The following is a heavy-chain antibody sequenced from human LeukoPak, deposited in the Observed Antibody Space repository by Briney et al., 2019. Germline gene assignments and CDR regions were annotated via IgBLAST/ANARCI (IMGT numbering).Heavy chain of an antibody. CDR1: VFTFSIYA. CDR2: ISSNGGST. CDR3: ARRNCSSTSCYGDY. Sequence: GGSLRLSCAPSVFTFSIYAMHCVRPALGGGVEYVSGISSNGGSTYYENSVKGRFTISRDNSKNTLYLQVGSLRAEDMAVYYCARRNCSSTSCYGDYWGQGTLVTVSS. D-gene: IGHD2-2*01. V-gene: IGHV3-64*01. J-gene: IGHJ4*02.